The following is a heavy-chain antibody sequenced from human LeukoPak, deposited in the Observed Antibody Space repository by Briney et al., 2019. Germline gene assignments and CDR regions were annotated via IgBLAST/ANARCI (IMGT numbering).Heavy chain of an antibody. CDR2: ISADNGNT. V-gene: IGHV1-18*01. D-gene: IGHD3-3*01. J-gene: IGHJ6*03. CDR1: GYTFTSYG. CDR3: ARAFDFWSPHYYYMDV. Sequence: ASVKVSCKASGYTFTSYGISWVRQAPGQGLEWMGWISADNGNTNYAQKLQGRVTMTTDTSTSTAYMELRSLRSDDTAVYYCARAFDFWSPHYYYMDVWGKGTTVTVSS.